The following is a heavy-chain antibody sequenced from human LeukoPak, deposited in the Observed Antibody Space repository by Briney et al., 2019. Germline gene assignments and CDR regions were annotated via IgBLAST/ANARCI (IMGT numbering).Heavy chain of an antibody. CDR3: AKLLRYFDWLSIKRGYYYMDV. CDR2: ISGSGGST. J-gene: IGHJ6*03. Sequence: GGSLRLSCAASGFTFSSYAMSWVRQAPGKGLEWVSAISGSGGSTYYADSVKGRFTISRDNSENTLYLQMNSLRAEDTAVYYCAKLLRYFDWLSIKRGYYYMDVWGKGTTVTVSS. V-gene: IGHV3-23*01. CDR1: GFTFSSYA. D-gene: IGHD3-9*01.